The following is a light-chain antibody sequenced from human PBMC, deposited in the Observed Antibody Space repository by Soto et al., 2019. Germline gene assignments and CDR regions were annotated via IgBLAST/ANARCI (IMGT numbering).Light chain of an antibody. CDR3: QTWGAGIHVV. CDR1: SGHSSYA. Sequence: QLVLTQSPSASASLGASVKLTCTLSSGHSSYAIAWHQQQPEKGPRYLMKLNSDGSHSKGYGIPDRFSGSRSGAEWYLTISSLQSEDEAYYYCQTWGAGIHVVFGGGTKVTVL. J-gene: IGLJ2*01. V-gene: IGLV4-69*01. CDR2: LNSDGSH.